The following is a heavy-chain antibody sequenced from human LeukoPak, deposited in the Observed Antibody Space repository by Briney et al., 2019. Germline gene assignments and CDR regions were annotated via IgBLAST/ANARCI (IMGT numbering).Heavy chain of an antibody. Sequence: PGGSLRLSCAASGLTFFRQVMTWFRQAPGMGLEWVSSIDNHDGSTFYADSVKGRFTIYTDTTGNTLSLHMNILRDEATAGYDCTFRRGDFYDFWGQGTPVTVAS. D-gene: IGHD1-26*01. J-gene: IGHJ4*02. CDR2: IDNHDGST. V-gene: IGHV3-23*01. CDR1: GLTFFRQV. CDR3: TFRRGDFYDF.